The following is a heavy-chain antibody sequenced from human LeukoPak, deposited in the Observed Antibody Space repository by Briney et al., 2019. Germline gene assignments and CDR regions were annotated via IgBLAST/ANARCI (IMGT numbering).Heavy chain of an antibody. CDR2: INPNSGGT. CDR3: AWDRTSHYYFDY. J-gene: IGHJ4*02. V-gene: IGHV1-2*02. D-gene: IGHD1-26*01. CDR1: GYTFTGYY. Sequence: ASVKVSCKASGYTFTGYYMHWVRQAPGQGLEWMGWINPNSGGTNYAQKFQGRVTMTRDTSISTAYMELSRLRSDDTVVYYCAWDRTSHYYFDYWGQGTLVTVSS.